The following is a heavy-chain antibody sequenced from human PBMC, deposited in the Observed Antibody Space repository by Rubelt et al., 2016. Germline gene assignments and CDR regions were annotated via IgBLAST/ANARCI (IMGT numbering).Heavy chain of an antibody. CDR1: GGSISGYY. D-gene: IGHD4-11*01. CDR2: IYYPEST. Sequence: QVQLQVSGPGLVKPSETLSLTCTVSGGSISGYYWSWIRQPPGKGLEWIGSIYYPESTNYNPSLQGRVNGSVDTSKNQISPRRSSVTAADTAVYYCARSDYIFGSYYFDSWGQGTLVTVSS. V-gene: IGHV4-59*12. CDR3: ARSDYIFGSYYFDS. J-gene: IGHJ4*02.